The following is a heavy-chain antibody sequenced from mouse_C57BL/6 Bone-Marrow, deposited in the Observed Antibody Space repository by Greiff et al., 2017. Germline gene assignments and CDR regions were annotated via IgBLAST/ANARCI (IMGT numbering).Heavy chain of an antibody. CDR2: ISYSGST. Sequence: ESGPGMVKPSQSLSLTCTVTGYSITSGYDWHWIRHFPGNKLEWMGYISYSGSTNYNPSLKSRISITHDTSKNHFFLKLNSVTTEDTATDYCARAGDYDYAMEYWGQGTSVTVSS. CDR1: GYSITSGYD. V-gene: IGHV3-1*01. J-gene: IGHJ4*01. CDR3: ARAGDYDYAMEY. D-gene: IGHD2-4*01.